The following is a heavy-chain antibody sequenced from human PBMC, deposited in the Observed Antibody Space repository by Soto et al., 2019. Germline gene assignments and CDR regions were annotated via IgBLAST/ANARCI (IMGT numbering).Heavy chain of an antibody. Sequence: SETLSLTXTVSGGSISGGGYYWSWIRQHPGKGLEWIGYIYYSGSTYYNPSLKSRVTISVDTSKNQFSLKLSSVTAADTAVYYCARDRNLGDYYYYGMDVWGQGTTVTVSS. CDR3: ARDRNLGDYYYYGMDV. J-gene: IGHJ6*02. CDR2: IYYSGST. CDR1: GGSISGGGYY. D-gene: IGHD3-3*01. V-gene: IGHV4-31*02.